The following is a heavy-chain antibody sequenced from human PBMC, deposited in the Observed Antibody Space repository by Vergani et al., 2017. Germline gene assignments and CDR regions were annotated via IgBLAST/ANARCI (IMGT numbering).Heavy chain of an antibody. V-gene: IGHV3-53*02. CDR2: IYRGGST. CDR3: ARVGLGIRSNAFDV. Sequence: EVQLVETGGGLIQPGGSLRLSCAASGFTVSSNYMSWVRQAPGKGLEWVSVIYRGGSTYYADSVKGRFTISRDNSKNTLYLQMNSLRAEDTAVYYCARVGLGIRSNAFDVWGQGTMVTVSS. D-gene: IGHD7-27*01. CDR1: GFTVSSNY. J-gene: IGHJ3*01.